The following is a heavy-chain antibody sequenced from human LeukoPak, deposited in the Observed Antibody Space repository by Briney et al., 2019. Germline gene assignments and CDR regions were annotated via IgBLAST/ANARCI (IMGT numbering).Heavy chain of an antibody. Sequence: SETLSLTCTVSGYSISSGYYWGWIRQIPGKGLEWIGSIYYSGSTYYNPSLKSRVTISVDTSKNQFSLKLSSVTAADTAVYYCARGHSGGWYHYYYYMDVWGKGTTVTVSS. J-gene: IGHJ6*03. V-gene: IGHV4-38-2*02. D-gene: IGHD6-19*01. CDR2: IYYSGST. CDR3: ARGHSGGWYHYYYYMDV. CDR1: GYSISSGYY.